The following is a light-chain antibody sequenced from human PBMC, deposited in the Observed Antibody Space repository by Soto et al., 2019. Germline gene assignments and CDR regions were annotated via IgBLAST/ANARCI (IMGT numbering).Light chain of an antibody. V-gene: IGKV3-15*01. J-gene: IGKJ1*01. CDR3: QQYDNWPPWT. Sequence: EIVMTQSPATLSLSPGERATLSCRASQSVSSDLAWYQQKPGRAPRLLIYGASTRATGIPARFSGSGSGTEFTLTISSLQSEDFALYYCQQYDNWPPWTFGQGTKVDIK. CDR2: GAS. CDR1: QSVSSD.